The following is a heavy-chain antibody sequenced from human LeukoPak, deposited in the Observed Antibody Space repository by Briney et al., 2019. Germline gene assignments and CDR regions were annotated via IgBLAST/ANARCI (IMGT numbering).Heavy chain of an antibody. CDR1: GFTFSSYA. J-gene: IGHJ6*04. D-gene: IGHD2-8*01. CDR2: ISYDGSNK. Sequence: GGSLRLSCAASGFTFSSYAMHWVRQAPGKGLEWVAVISYDGSNKYYADSVKGRFTISRDNAKNSLYLQMNSLRAEDTALYYCARMDYCTNGVCSTLAVWGKGTTVTVSS. V-gene: IGHV3-30*04. CDR3: ARMDYCTNGVCSTLAV.